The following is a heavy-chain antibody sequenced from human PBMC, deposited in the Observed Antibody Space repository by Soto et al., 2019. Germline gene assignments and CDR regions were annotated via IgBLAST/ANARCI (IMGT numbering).Heavy chain of an antibody. CDR1: GGSISNYY. CDR3: AKDSGYNYGYFRWFDP. CDR2: IFYSGST. V-gene: IGHV4-59*01. D-gene: IGHD5-18*01. Sequence: SETLSLTCTVSGGSISNYYWSWIRQPPGRGLEWIGHIFYSGSTNYNPALKSRVTISVDTSKSQFSPELSSVTAADTAVYYCAKDSGYNYGYFRWFDPWGQGTLVTVSS. J-gene: IGHJ5*02.